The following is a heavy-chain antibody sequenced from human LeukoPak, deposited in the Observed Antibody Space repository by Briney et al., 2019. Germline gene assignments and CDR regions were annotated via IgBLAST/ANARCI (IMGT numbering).Heavy chain of an antibody. J-gene: IGHJ3*02. D-gene: IGHD3-22*01. Sequence: PSETLSLTCAVYGGSFSGYYWSWIRQPPGKGLEWIGEINHSGSTNYNPSLKSRVTISVDTSKNQFSLKLSSVTAADTAVYYCARFRNYYDSSEAFDIWGQGTMVTVSS. CDR1: GGSFSGYY. CDR3: ARFRNYYDSSEAFDI. CDR2: INHSGST. V-gene: IGHV4-34*01.